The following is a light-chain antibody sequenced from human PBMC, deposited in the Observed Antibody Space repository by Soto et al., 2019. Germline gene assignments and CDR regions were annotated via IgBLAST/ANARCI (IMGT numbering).Light chain of an antibody. CDR3: LQYNNWPPAT. CDR2: SAS. V-gene: IGKV3-15*01. Sequence: TQSPATLSVSPGERATLSCRASQYISNFLAWYQQKPGQAPRLLIYSASSRATGIPARFSGSGSGTEFTLTISSLQSEDFAIYYCLQYNNWPPATFGQGTRLEIK. J-gene: IGKJ5*01. CDR1: QYISNF.